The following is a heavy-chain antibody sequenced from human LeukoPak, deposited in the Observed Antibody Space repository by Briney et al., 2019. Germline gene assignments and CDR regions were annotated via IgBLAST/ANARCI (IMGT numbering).Heavy chain of an antibody. V-gene: IGHV3-30*02. CDR2: IRYDGSNK. CDR1: GFTFSSYG. J-gene: IGHJ4*02. Sequence: PGGSLRLSCAASGFTFSSYGMHWVRQAPGKGLEWVAFIRYDGSNKYYADSVKGRFTISGDNSKNTLYLQMNSLRAEDTAVYYCARAVPISPAYGDPFFDYWGQGTLVTVSS. CDR3: ARAVPISPAYGDPFFDY. D-gene: IGHD4-17*01.